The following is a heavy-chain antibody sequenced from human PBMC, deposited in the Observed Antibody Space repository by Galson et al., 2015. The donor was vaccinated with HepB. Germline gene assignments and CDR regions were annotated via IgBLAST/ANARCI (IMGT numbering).Heavy chain of an antibody. CDR1: GFTFSSYS. Sequence: SLRLSCAASGFTFSSYSMNWVRQAPGKGLEWVSSITSSSSYIYYADSVKGRFTISRDNAKNSLYLQLNSLRAEDTAVYYCATRPRRGDQAYFDYWGQGTLVTVSS. CDR2: ITSSSSYI. D-gene: IGHD2-21*02. V-gene: IGHV3-21*01. CDR3: ATRPRRGDQAYFDY. J-gene: IGHJ4*02.